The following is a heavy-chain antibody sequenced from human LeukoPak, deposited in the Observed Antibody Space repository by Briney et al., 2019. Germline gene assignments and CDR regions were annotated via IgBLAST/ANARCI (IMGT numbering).Heavy chain of an antibody. V-gene: IGHV3-21*01. Sequence: GGSLRLSCAASGFTFNNYAMNWVRQAPGKGLEWVSSISSSSSNIYYADSVKGRFTISRDNAKNSLYLQMNSLRAEDTAVYYCARASEQQLVVRDRDYYYGMDVWGQGTTVTVSS. J-gene: IGHJ6*02. CDR2: ISSSSSNI. D-gene: IGHD6-13*01. CDR1: GFTFNNYA. CDR3: ARASEQQLVVRDRDYYYGMDV.